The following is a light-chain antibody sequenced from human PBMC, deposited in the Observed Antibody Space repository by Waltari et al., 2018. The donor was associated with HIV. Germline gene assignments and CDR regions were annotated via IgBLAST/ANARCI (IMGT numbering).Light chain of an antibody. J-gene: IGLJ2*01. CDR3: AVWGDSLNGPV. CDR1: SSNIGSNT. V-gene: IGLV1-44*01. CDR2: SNN. Sequence: QSVLTQPPSASGTPGQRVTISCSGSSSNIGSNTVNWYQQLPGTAPKLLIYSNNPRPSVVPDRFSGSKAGTSASLAISGLQSEDEADYYCAVWGDSLNGPVFGGGTKLTVL.